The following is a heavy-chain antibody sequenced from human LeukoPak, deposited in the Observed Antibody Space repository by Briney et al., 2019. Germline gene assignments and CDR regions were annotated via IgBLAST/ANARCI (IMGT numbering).Heavy chain of an antibody. D-gene: IGHD5-12*01. J-gene: IGHJ4*02. Sequence: PGGSLRLSCAASGSTFSSYAMHWVRQAPGKGLEWVAVIAYDGSNKYYADSVKGRFTISRDNSKNTLYLQMNSLRAEDTAVYYCARDIYSGLLAGYFDYWGQGTLVTVSS. CDR1: GSTFSSYA. CDR2: IAYDGSNK. CDR3: ARDIYSGLLAGYFDY. V-gene: IGHV3-30-3*01.